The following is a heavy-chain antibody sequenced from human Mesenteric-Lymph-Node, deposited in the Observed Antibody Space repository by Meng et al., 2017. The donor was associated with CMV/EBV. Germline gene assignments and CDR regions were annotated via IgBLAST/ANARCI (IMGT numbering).Heavy chain of an antibody. J-gene: IGHJ6*02. CDR2: IRNKADSYAT. D-gene: IGHD3-3*01. V-gene: IGHV3-73*01. CDR1: GFTFSGSE. Sequence: GGSLRLSCAASGFTFSGSEIHWVRQASGKGLEWVGRIRNKADSYATAYAASLKGRFVISRDDSKNTAYLQMNSLKIEDTAVYYCTGDFGGVRRVVWGQGTTVTVSS. CDR3: TGDFGGVRRVV.